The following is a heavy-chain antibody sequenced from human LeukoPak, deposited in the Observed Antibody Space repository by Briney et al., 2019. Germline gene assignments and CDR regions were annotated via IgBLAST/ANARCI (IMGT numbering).Heavy chain of an antibody. Sequence: PGGSLRLSCVASGFTFSSFGMHWVRQTPGKGLEWVSFIWFDGSEKYYADSVKGRFTISRDNSKNTLYLQMNSLRAEDTAVYYCARDRVVVATIFDYWGQGTLVTVSS. CDR1: GFTFSSFG. V-gene: IGHV3-30*02. J-gene: IGHJ4*02. D-gene: IGHD5-12*01. CDR3: ARDRVVVATIFDY. CDR2: IWFDGSEK.